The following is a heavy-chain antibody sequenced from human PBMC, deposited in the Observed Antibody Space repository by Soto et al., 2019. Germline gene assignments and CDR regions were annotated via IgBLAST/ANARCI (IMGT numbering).Heavy chain of an antibody. D-gene: IGHD1-20*01. Sequence: QVQLVQSGAEVKKPGASVKVSCKTSGYTFTDYGFTWVRQAPGQGLEWMGCVSTYNDHINYAQKSXGXXTMTTDTSTSTAYMELRGLRSDDTALYYCARERGHYKYSDCWGQGTLVTVSS. V-gene: IGHV1-18*01. CDR2: VSTYNDHI. J-gene: IGHJ4*02. CDR1: GYTFTDYG. CDR3: ARERGHYKYSDC.